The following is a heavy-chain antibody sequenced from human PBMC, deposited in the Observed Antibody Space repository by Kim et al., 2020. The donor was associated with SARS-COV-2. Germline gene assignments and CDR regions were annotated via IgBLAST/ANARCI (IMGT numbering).Heavy chain of an antibody. D-gene: IGHD5-18*01. CDR3: ARDGYSYGPEFDY. J-gene: IGHJ4*02. CDR2: IKQDGSEK. Sequence: GGSLRLSCAASGFTFSSYWMSWVRQAPGKGLEWVANIKQDGSEKYYVDSVKGRFTISRDNAKNSLYLQMNSLRAEDTAVYYCARDGYSYGPEFDYWGQGTLVTVSS. CDR1: GFTFSSYW. V-gene: IGHV3-7*03.